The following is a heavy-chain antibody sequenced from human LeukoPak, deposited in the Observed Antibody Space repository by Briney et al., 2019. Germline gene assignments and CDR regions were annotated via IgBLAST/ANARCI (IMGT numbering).Heavy chain of an antibody. CDR2: IYYSGST. D-gene: IGHD3-10*01. J-gene: IGHJ5*02. Sequence: SQTLSLTCTVSGGSISSGDYYWSWIRQPPGKGLEWTGYIYYSGSTYYNPSLKSRVTISVDTSKNQFSLKLSSVTAADTAVYYCARGPPSFGESNNWFDPWGQGTLVTVSS. V-gene: IGHV4-30-4*01. CDR1: GGSISSGDYY. CDR3: ARGPPSFGESNNWFDP.